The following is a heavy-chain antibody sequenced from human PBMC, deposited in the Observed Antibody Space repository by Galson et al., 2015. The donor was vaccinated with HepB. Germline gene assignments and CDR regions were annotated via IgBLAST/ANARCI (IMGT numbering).Heavy chain of an antibody. V-gene: IGHV1-18*01. J-gene: IGHJ4*02. D-gene: IGHD5-18*01. CDR3: ARDRVETAVVTSYDY. CDR2: ISGYNGNT. Sequence: SVKVSCKASGYTFASYGISWVRQASGQGLEWMGWISGYNGNTNYAQKLQGRVTMTTDTSTSTAYMELRSLRSDDTAVYYCARDRVETAVVTSYDYWGQGTLVTVPS. CDR1: GYTFASYG.